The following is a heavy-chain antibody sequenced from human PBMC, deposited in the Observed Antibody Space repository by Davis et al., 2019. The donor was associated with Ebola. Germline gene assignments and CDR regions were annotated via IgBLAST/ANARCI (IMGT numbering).Heavy chain of an antibody. CDR3: ASGSNYQYYYYGMDV. J-gene: IGHJ6*02. CDR1: GGSFSGYY. D-gene: IGHD4-11*01. CDR2: IYYSGST. Sequence: MPSETLSLTCAVYGGSFSGYYWSWIRQTPGKGLEWIGYIYYSGSTNYNPSLKSRVTISVDTSKNQFSLKLSSVTAADTAVYYCASGSNYQYYYYGMDVWGQGTTVTVSS. V-gene: IGHV4-34*01.